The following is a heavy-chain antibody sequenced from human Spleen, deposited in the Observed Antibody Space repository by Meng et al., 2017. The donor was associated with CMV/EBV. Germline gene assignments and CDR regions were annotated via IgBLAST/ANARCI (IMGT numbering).Heavy chain of an antibody. CDR3: ARESPVAGTNAFDI. D-gene: IGHD6-19*01. Sequence: GESLKISCAVSGFTVSTSYMSWVRQPPGKGLEWVSIIYSVGNTYYADSVKGRFTISRDNAKNTLNLQMNSLRVEDTAVYYCARESPVAGTNAFDIWGQGTMVTVSS. J-gene: IGHJ3*02. V-gene: IGHV3-66*02. CDR1: GFTVSTSY. CDR2: IYSVGNT.